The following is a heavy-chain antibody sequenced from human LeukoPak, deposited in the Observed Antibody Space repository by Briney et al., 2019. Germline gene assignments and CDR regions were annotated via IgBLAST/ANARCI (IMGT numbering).Heavy chain of an antibody. CDR3: AREGALRGATHYYGMDV. CDR1: GGSISSSSYY. CDR2: IYYSGST. J-gene: IGHJ6*02. V-gene: IGHV4-39*07. Sequence: SETLSLTCTVSGGSISSSSYYWGWIRQPPGKGLEWIGSIYYSGSTYYNPSLKSRVTISVDTSKNQFSLKLSSVTAADTAVYYCAREGALRGATHYYGMDVWGQGTTVTVSS. D-gene: IGHD1-26*01.